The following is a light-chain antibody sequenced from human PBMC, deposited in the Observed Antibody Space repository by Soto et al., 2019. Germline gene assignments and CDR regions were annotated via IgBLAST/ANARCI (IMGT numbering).Light chain of an antibody. J-gene: IGKJ1*01. CDR2: GAS. CDR1: QSVSSSY. Sequence: IVLTQSPGTLSLSPGERATLSCRASQSVSSSYLAWYQQKPGQAPRLLIYGASSRATGIPDRFSGSGSGTDFTLTISRLEPEDFAVYYCQQYGSSWGTFGQGTKVEIK. V-gene: IGKV3-20*01. CDR3: QQYGSSWGT.